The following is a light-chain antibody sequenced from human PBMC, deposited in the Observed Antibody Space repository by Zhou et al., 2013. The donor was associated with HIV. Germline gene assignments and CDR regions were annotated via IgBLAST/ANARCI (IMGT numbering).Light chain of an antibody. CDR1: QSVSNY. J-gene: IGKJ4*01. CDR3: QQRRNWPLIT. CDR2: DAS. V-gene: IGKV3-11*01. Sequence: EVVLTQSPTTLSLSPGERATLSCRASQSVSNYLAWYQQKPGQAPRLLIYDASDRATGIPARFSGSGSETDFTLTISSLEPEDFAVYYCQQRRNWPLITFGGGTKVEIK.